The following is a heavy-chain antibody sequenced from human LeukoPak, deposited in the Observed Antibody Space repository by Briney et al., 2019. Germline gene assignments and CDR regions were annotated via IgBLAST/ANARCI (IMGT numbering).Heavy chain of an antibody. J-gene: IGHJ4*02. CDR3: ARDHSGYGN. D-gene: IGHD5-12*01. CDR1: GFTFGSNW. Sequence: PGGSLRLSCAASGFTFGSNWMSWVRQAPGKGLEWVANIKGDGSEKNYVDSVKGRFTISRDNVKNSLYLQMNSLRAEDTAVYYCARDHSGYGNWGQGTPVTVSS. CDR2: IKGDGSEK. V-gene: IGHV3-7*04.